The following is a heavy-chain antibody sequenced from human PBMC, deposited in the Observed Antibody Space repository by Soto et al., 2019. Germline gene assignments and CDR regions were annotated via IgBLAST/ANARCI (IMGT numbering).Heavy chain of an antibody. V-gene: IGHV4-34*01. D-gene: IGHD3-10*01. CDR2: INHSGST. CDR3: ASSGGYYSSYFDY. Sequence: SETLSLTCAVYGGSFSGYYWSWIRQPPGKGLEWIGEINHSGSTNYNPSLKSRVTISVDTSKNQFSLKLSSVTAADTAVYYCASSGGYYSSYFDYWGQGTLVTVSS. J-gene: IGHJ4*02. CDR1: GGSFSGYY.